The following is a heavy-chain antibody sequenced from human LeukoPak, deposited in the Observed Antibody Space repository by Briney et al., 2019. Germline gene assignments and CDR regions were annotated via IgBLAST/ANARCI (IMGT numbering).Heavy chain of an antibody. V-gene: IGHV1-46*01. CDR3: ARAPNGQQVAPGGY. CDR2: INPSGGST. CDR1: GGTFSSYA. J-gene: IGHJ4*02. D-gene: IGHD6-13*01. Sequence: ASVKVSCKASGGTFSSYAISWVRQAPGQGLEWIGIINPSGGSTSYAQKFQGRVAMTRDTSTSTVYMELSSLRSEDTAVYYCARAPNGQQVAPGGYWGQGTQVTVSS.